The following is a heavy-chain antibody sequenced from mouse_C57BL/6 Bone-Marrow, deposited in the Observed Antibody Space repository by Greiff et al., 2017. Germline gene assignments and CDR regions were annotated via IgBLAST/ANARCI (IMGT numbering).Heavy chain of an antibody. CDR2: ISSGGSYT. D-gene: IGHD2-4*01. Sequence: EVMLVESGGDLVKPGGSLKLSCAASGFTFSSYGMSWVRQTPDKRLEWVATISSGGSYTYYPDSVKGRFTISRDNAKNTLYLQMSSLNSEDTAMYYCASRDDYDDDYSMDYWCQGTSVTVSS. J-gene: IGHJ4*01. CDR1: GFTFSSYG. CDR3: ASRDDYDDDYSMDY. V-gene: IGHV5-6*02.